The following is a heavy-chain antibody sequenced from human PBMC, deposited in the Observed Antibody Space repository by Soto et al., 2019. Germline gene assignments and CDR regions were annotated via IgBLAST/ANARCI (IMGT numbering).Heavy chain of an antibody. CDR2: IIPIFGTA. CDR1: GGTFSSYA. D-gene: IGHD2-21*01. Sequence: ASVKVSCKASGGTFSSYAISWVRQAPGQGLEWMGGIIPIFGTANYAQKFQGRVTITADESTSTAYMELSSLRSEDTAVYYCARELAGYYYGMDVWGQGTTVTVS. CDR3: ARELAGYYYGMDV. V-gene: IGHV1-69*13. J-gene: IGHJ6*02.